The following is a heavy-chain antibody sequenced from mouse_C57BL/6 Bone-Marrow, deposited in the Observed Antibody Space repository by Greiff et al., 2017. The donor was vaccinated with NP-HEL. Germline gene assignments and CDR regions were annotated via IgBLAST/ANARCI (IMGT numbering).Heavy chain of an antibody. V-gene: IGHV1-54*01. CDR1: GYAFTNYL. D-gene: IGHD1-1*01. CDR2: INPGSGGT. Sequence: VQLQESGAELVRPGTSVKVSCKASGYAFTNYLIEWVKQRPGQGLEWIGVINPGSGGTNYNEKFKGKATLTAEKSSSTAYMQLSSLTSEDSAVYFCASPFYYYGSGGAMDYWGQGTSVTVSS. J-gene: IGHJ4*01. CDR3: ASPFYYYGSGGAMDY.